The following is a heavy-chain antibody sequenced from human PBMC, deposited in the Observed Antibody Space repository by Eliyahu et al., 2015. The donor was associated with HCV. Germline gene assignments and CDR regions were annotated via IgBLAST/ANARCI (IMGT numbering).Heavy chain of an antibody. J-gene: IGHJ4*02. CDR1: EYIFTAYY. V-gene: IGHV1-2*02. CDR2: INPGTGXT. D-gene: IGHD1-14*01. CDR3: ARDPGRANHFDS. Sequence: QXHLLQSGAXVKXPGASVXVSCKASEYIFTAYYIXWVRQAPGQGLEWMGWINPGTGXTNYPQKFQARVTMTRDTSLTTAYMQLSNLRPDDTAVYYCARDPGRANHFDSWGQGTLVTVSS.